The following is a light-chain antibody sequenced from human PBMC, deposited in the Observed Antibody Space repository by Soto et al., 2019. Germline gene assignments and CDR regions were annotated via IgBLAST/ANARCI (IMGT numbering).Light chain of an antibody. CDR3: SSYRSSTTFV. V-gene: IGLV2-8*01. J-gene: IGLJ1*01. CDR2: EVS. Sequence: QSVLTQPPSASGSPGQSVTISCTGTSSDVGGYDFVSWYQQHPGKAPKILIYEVSKRASGVPDRFSGSKSGNTASLTVSGLQAEDEADYYCSSYRSSTTFVFGTGTKLTVL. CDR1: SSDVGGYDF.